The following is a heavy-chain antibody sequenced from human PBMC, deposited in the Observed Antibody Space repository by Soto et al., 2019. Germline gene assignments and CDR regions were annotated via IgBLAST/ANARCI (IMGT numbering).Heavy chain of an antibody. J-gene: IGHJ4*02. Sequence: SETLSLTCAVYGGSFSGYYWSWIRQPPGKGLEWIGEINHSGSTNYNPSLKSRVTISVDTSKNQFSLKLSSVTAADTAVYYCARRSIVVVVAATTSHFDYWGQGTLVTVSS. D-gene: IGHD2-15*01. CDR1: GGSFSGYY. CDR2: INHSGST. V-gene: IGHV4-34*01. CDR3: ARRSIVVVVAATTSHFDY.